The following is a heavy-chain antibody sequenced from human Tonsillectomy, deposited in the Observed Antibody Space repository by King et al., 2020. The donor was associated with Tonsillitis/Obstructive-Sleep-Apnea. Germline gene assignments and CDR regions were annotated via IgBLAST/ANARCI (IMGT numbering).Heavy chain of an antibody. J-gene: IGHJ4*02. V-gene: IGHV4-31*03. CDR1: GGSISGGGYY. D-gene: IGHD1-26*01. CDR2: IYYSGST. CDR3: ATRYSGRKSYLVDY. Sequence: QLQESGPGLVKPSQTLSLTCTVSGGSISGGGYYWSWIRQHPGKGLEWIGYIYYSGSTYYNPSLKSRVTISVDTSKNQFSLKLSSVTAADTAVYYCATRYSGRKSYLVDYWGQGTLVTVSS.